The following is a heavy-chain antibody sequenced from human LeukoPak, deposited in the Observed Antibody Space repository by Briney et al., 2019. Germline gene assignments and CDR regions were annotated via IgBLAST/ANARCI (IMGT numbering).Heavy chain of an antibody. Sequence: GGSLRLSCEASGLTLSSYWMHWVRQAPGKGLVWVSRISSDGSSTTYADSVKGRFTISRDNSKNTLYLQMNSLRAEDTAVYYCAKDVGDIVVRPRGSPRYFDYWGQGTLVTVSS. D-gene: IGHD2-2*01. CDR3: AKDVGDIVVRPRGSPRYFDY. CDR1: GLTLSSYW. CDR2: ISSDGSST. V-gene: IGHV3-74*01. J-gene: IGHJ4*02.